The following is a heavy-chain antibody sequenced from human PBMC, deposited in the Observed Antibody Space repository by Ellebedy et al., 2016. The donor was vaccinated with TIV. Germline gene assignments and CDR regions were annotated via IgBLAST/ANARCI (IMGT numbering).Heavy chain of an antibody. CDR2: IYPGDSDT. CDR1: GYSFTSYW. J-gene: IGHJ4*02. V-gene: IGHV5-51*01. CDR3: ARRRDYVGGSYFVDY. D-gene: IGHD3-16*01. Sequence: PGGSLRLSCKGSGYSFTSYWIGWVRQMSGKGLEWMGIIYPGDSDTRYSPSFQGQVTISADKSISTAYLQWSSLKASDSAMYYCARRRDYVGGSYFVDYWGQGTLVTVST.